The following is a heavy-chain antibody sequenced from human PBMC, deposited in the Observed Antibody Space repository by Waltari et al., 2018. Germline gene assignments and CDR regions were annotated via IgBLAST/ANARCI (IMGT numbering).Heavy chain of an antibody. CDR1: GGTFSSYA. CDR3: AREEGYCSGGSCYSRSVWGGGRAKYFDY. CDR2: IIPILGIA. Sequence: QVQLVQSGAEVKKPGSSVKVSCKASGGTFSSYAISWVRQAPGQGLEWMGGIIPILGIANYAQKFQGRVTITADESTSTAYMELSSLRSEDTAVYYCAREEGYCSGGSCYSRSVWGGGRAKYFDYWGQGTLVTVSS. V-gene: IGHV1-69*04. J-gene: IGHJ4*02. D-gene: IGHD2-15*01.